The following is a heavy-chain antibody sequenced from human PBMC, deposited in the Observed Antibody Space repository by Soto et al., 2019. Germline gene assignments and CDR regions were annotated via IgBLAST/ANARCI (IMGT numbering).Heavy chain of an antibody. Sequence: QVQLVESGGGVVQPGRSLRLSCAASGFTFSSYGMHWVRQAPGKGLEWVAVIWYDGSNKYYADSVKGRFTISRDNSRNPLYRQMKALSAEDTAGYSGASRWGCDAFALWGQGTMVTVSS. J-gene: IGHJ3*01. CDR3: ASRWGCDAFAL. CDR1: GFTFSSYG. CDR2: IWYDGSNK. V-gene: IGHV3-33*01. D-gene: IGHD3-16*01.